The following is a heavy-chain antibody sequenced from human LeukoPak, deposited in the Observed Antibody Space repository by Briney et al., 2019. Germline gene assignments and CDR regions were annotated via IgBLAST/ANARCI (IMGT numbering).Heavy chain of an antibody. J-gene: IGHJ4*02. CDR3: AKEGYDFWSGYSD. V-gene: IGHV3-23*01. CDR1: GFSFSSYA. Sequence: PGRSLRLSCAASGFSFSSYAMSWVRQAPGKGLEWVSAISGSGGSTYYADSVKGRFTISRDNSKNTLYLQMNSLRAEDTAVYYCAKEGYDFWSGYSDWGQGTLVTVSS. D-gene: IGHD3-3*01. CDR2: ISGSGGST.